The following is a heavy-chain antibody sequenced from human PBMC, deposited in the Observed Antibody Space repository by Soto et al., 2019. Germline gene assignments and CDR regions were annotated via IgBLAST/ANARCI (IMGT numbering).Heavy chain of an antibody. CDR1: GFTFSSYA. Sequence: EVQLLESGGGLVQPGGSLRLSCAASGFTFSSYAMSWVRQAPGKGLEWVSAISGSGGSTYYADSVKGRFTIARDNSKNSLYLQMNSLRAEDTAVYYCVKYSSSSLVDYWGQGTLVTVSS. CDR3: VKYSSSSLVDY. J-gene: IGHJ4*02. D-gene: IGHD6-13*01. V-gene: IGHV3-23*01. CDR2: ISGSGGST.